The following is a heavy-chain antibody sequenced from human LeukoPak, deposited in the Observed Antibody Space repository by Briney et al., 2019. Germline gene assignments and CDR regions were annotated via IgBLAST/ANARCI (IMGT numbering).Heavy chain of an antibody. D-gene: IGHD6-13*01. CDR2: MYYSGTT. J-gene: IGHJ1*01. CDR1: GGSISGYY. Sequence: SETLSLTCTVSGGSISGYYWSWIRQPPGKGLEWIGYMYYSGTTNYNPSLKSRVTISVDTSKNQFSLKLGSVTAADTAVYYCARDQAAVLPYFQHWGQGTLVIVSS. CDR3: ARDQAAVLPYFQH. V-gene: IGHV4-59*01.